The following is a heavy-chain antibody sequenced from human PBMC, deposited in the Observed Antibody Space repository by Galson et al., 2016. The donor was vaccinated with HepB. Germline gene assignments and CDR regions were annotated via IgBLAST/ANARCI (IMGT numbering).Heavy chain of an antibody. CDR3: AQDRHYGSGIVDY. D-gene: IGHD3-10*01. Sequence: SLRLSCAASGVTFRNYGMHWVRQAPGKGLEWVAAIPYDGSNKYYTESVKGRFIISRDNSKNTLHLQMNSLRPEDTAVYYCAQDRHYGSGIVDYWGQGTLVTVSS. V-gene: IGHV3-30*18. J-gene: IGHJ4*02. CDR1: GVTFRNYG. CDR2: IPYDGSNK.